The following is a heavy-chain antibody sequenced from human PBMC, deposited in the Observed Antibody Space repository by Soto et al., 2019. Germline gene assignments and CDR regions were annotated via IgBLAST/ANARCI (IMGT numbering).Heavy chain of an antibody. D-gene: IGHD1-20*01. Sequence: GGSLRLSCAASGFTFNSYAMTWVRQAPGKGLEWVSTTGASGRTTYYSDSVKGRLTISRNNSNNTLNLQITTLRAEDSAVYYCATVHNTSRSFDYWGQGTLVTVSS. V-gene: IGHV3-23*01. CDR2: TGASGRTT. CDR1: GFTFNSYA. CDR3: ATVHNTSRSFDY. J-gene: IGHJ4*02.